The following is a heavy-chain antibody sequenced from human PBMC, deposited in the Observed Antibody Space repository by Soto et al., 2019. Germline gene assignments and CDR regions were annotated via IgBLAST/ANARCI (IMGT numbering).Heavy chain of an antibody. Sequence: QVQLQESGPGLVKPSQTLSLTCTVSGGSISSGSYYWSWIRQLPGKGLEWIGYIYYSGSTYYNPSLKSRVTISVDTSKNQFSLKLNSVTAADTAVYYCATRTDYYSGSGSLGGMDVWGQGTTVTVSS. CDR1: GGSISSGSYY. D-gene: IGHD3-10*01. J-gene: IGHJ6*02. V-gene: IGHV4-31*03. CDR3: ATRTDYYSGSGSLGGMDV. CDR2: IYYSGST.